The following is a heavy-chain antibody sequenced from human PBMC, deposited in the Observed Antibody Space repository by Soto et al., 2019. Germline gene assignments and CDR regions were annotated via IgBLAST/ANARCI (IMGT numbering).Heavy chain of an antibody. V-gene: IGHV4-61*08. CDR2: IYYSGST. J-gene: IGHJ4*02. CDR3: ARRYGGTPDY. Sequence: SETLSLTCTVSGGSISSGGYYWSWIRQHPGKGLEWIGYIYYSGSTNYNPSLKSRVTISVDTSKNQFSLKLSSVTAADTAVYYCARRYGGTPDYWGQGTLVTSPQ. D-gene: IGHD4-17*01. CDR1: GGSISSGGYY.